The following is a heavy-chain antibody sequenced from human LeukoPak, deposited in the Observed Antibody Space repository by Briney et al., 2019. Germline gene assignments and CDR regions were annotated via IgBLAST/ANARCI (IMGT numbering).Heavy chain of an antibody. CDR1: GNTLTDLS. J-gene: IGHJ4*02. V-gene: IGHV1-24*01. Sequence: ASVKVSCKVSGNTLTDLSIHWVRQAPEKGLDWMGGFDPEDAEVIYAEKFQDRVTMTEDPSTDTAYLELSSLRSEDTAVYYCARDYGHEMCGGDCYPPPIHWGQGTLVTVSS. CDR3: ARDYGHEMCGGDCYPPPIH. CDR2: FDPEDAEV. D-gene: IGHD2-21*02.